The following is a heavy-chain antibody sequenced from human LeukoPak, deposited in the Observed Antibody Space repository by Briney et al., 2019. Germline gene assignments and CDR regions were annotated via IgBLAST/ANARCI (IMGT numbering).Heavy chain of an antibody. D-gene: IGHD3-9*01. CDR3: AKWGDYDILTGYYVPDH. CDR2: ITGSDGSS. V-gene: IGHV3-23*01. CDR1: GFTFTNYA. Sequence: PGTSLRLSCVASGFTFTNYAMSWVRQAPGKGLEWVSAITGSDGSSYYADSVKGRFTISRDNSKNTLYLQVNSLRAEDTAVYYCAKWGDYDILTGYYVPDHWGQGTLVTVSS. J-gene: IGHJ5*02.